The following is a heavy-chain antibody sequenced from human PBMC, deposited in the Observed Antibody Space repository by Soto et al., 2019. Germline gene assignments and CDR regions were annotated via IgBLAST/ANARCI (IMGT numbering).Heavy chain of an antibody. D-gene: IGHD2-15*01. Sequence: DVELLESGGGLVHPGGSLRLYCTASGFSLGDYGMNWVRQTPGKGLEWVSTISASGHSAYSADSVKCRLIISRDNSKNTLYLQMNSLRAEDTAVYYCARSALLWWALDSWGQGTLVTVSS. V-gene: IGHV3-23*01. CDR2: ISASGHSA. CDR3: ARSALLWWALDS. J-gene: IGHJ4*02. CDR1: GFSLGDYG.